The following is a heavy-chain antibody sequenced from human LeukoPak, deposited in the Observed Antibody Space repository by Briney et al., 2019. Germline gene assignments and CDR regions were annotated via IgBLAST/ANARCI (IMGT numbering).Heavy chain of an antibody. CDR2: INPNSGGT. J-gene: IGHJ3*02. CDR3: ARTSIADRDDAFDI. CDR1: GDTFTGYY. V-gene: IGHV1-2*02. D-gene: IGHD6-6*01. Sequence: ASVRVSCKASGDTFTGYYMHWVRQAPGQGLEWMGWINPNSGGTNYAQKFQGRVTMTRDTSISTAYMELSRLRSDHTAVYYCARTSIADRDDAFDIWGQGTMVTVSS.